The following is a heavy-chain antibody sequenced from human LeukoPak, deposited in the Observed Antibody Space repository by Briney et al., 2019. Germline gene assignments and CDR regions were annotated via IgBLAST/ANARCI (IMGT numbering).Heavy chain of an antibody. J-gene: IGHJ1*01. V-gene: IGHV4-34*01. CDR1: GGSFSGYY. Sequence: SETLSLTCAVYGGSFSGYYWSWIRQPPGKGLEWIGEINHSGSTNYNPSLKSRVTISVGTSKNQFSLKLSSVTAADTAVYYCARNRVYYDSSGYYWHEYFQHWGQGTLVTVSS. D-gene: IGHD3-22*01. CDR2: INHSGST. CDR3: ARNRVYYDSSGYYWHEYFQH.